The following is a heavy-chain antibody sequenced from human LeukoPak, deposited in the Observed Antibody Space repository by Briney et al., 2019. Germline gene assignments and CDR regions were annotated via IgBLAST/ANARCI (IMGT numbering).Heavy chain of an antibody. CDR1: GFTFSTYW. CDR2: ISGNGGGT. D-gene: IGHD6-13*01. J-gene: IGHJ4*02. V-gene: IGHV3-23*01. CDR3: AKSFGYSRSWFDN. Sequence: QPGGSLRLSCVASGFTFSTYWMHWVRQAPGKGLEWVSGISGNGGGTYYADSVKGRFTISRDNSKNTLYLQMNSLRVGDTAVYYCAKSFGYSRSWFDNWGQGTLVTVSS.